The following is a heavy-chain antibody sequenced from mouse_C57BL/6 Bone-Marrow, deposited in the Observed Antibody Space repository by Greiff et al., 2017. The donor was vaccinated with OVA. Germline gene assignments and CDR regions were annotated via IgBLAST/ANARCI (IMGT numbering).Heavy chain of an antibody. D-gene: IGHD3-2*02. V-gene: IGHV1-80*01. CDR2: IYPGDGDT. Sequence: QVQLQQSGAELVKPGASVKISCKASGYAFSSYWMNWVKQRPGKGLEWIGQIYPGDGDTNYNGKFKGKATLTADKSSSTAYMQLSSLTSEDSAVYFCARRNQTAQATVDYWGQGTTLTVSS. CDR3: ARRNQTAQATVDY. J-gene: IGHJ2*01. CDR1: GYAFSSYW.